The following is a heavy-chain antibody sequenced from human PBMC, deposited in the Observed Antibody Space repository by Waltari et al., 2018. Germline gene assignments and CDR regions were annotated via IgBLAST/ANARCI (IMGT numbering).Heavy chain of an antibody. V-gene: IGHV4-39*07. J-gene: IGHJ4*02. CDR2: IYYSGST. D-gene: IGHD6-19*01. Sequence: QLQLQESGPGLVKPSETLSLPCTVSGGSISSSSYYWGWIRQPPGKGLEWIGSIYYSGSTYYNPSLKSRVTISVDTSKNQFSLKLSSVTAADTAVYYCASYSSGWYHYFDYWGQGTLVTVSS. CDR1: GGSISSSSYY. CDR3: ASYSSGWYHYFDY.